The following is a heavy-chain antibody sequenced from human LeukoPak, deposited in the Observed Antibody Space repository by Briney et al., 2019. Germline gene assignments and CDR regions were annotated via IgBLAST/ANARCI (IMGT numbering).Heavy chain of an antibody. J-gene: IGHJ5*01. D-gene: IGHD3-10*01. Sequence: SETLSLTCTVSGGSISSSNYYWSWIRQPAGKGLEWIGRIYTSGSTNYSASLKSRVSISVDTSKNDFALKLASVTAADTAMYFCARRVGFYGSGSLNYFDPWGQGILVSVSS. CDR1: GGSISSSNYY. CDR2: IYTSGST. V-gene: IGHV4-61*02. CDR3: ARRVGFYGSGSLNYFDP.